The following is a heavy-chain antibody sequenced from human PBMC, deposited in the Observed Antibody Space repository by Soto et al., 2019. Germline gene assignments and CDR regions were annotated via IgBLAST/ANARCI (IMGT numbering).Heavy chain of an antibody. Sequence: SETLSLTCTVSGGSISSYYWSWIRQPPGKGLEWIGYIYYSGSTNYNPSLKSRVTISVATSKNQFSLILTSVTAADTAVYYCARGSGGNRWYYDYWGQGTMVTVSS. J-gene: IGHJ4*02. V-gene: IGHV4-59*01. CDR1: GGSISSYY. CDR3: ARGSGGNRWYYDY. CDR2: IYYSGST. D-gene: IGHD2-15*01.